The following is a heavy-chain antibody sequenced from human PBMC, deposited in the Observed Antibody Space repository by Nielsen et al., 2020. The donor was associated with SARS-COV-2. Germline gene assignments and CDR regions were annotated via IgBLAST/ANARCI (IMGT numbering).Heavy chain of an antibody. Sequence: SETLSLTCTVSGGSISSSSYYWGWIRQPPGKGLEWIGSIYYSGSTYYNPSLKSRVTISVDTSKNQFSLKLSSVTAADTAVYYCARDVYYYDSSGYPVGDAFDIWGQGTMVTVSS. D-gene: IGHD3-22*01. CDR3: ARDVYYYDSSGYPVGDAFDI. V-gene: IGHV4-39*07. J-gene: IGHJ3*02. CDR1: GGSISSSSYY. CDR2: IYYSGST.